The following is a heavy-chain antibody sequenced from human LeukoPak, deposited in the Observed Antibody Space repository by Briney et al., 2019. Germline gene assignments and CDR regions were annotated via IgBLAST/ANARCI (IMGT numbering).Heavy chain of an antibody. Sequence: ASVKVSCKASGYTFTNYDINWVRQATGQGLEWMEWMNSKSGDRGHSQKLQGRVTMTTDTSTSTAYMELRSLRSDDTAVYYCARENCSSTSCYPYYMDVWGKGTTVTVSS. CDR1: GYTFTNYD. D-gene: IGHD2-2*01. CDR2: MNSKSGDR. V-gene: IGHV1-8*02. J-gene: IGHJ6*03. CDR3: ARENCSSTSCYPYYMDV.